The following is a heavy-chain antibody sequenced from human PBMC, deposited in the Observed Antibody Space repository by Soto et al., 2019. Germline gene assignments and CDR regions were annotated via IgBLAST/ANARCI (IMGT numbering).Heavy chain of an antibody. Sequence: DVQLVESGGGLIQPGGSLRLSCVASGLTVSGKKYVAWVRQAPGKGLEWVSYISGTSGYTVYADSVKGRFTISRDNAKNSLYLQMNSLRVEDTAVYYCARDRGGYGPPDVWGQGTTVTVSS. J-gene: IGHJ6*02. CDR2: ISGTSGYT. CDR1: GLTVSGKKY. D-gene: IGHD3-10*01. V-gene: IGHV3-21*05. CDR3: ARDRGGYGPPDV.